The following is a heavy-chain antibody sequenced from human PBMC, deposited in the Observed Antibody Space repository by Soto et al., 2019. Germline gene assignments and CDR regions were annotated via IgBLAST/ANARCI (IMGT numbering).Heavy chain of an antibody. D-gene: IGHD2-2*01. J-gene: IGHJ4*02. CDR1: GFTFSSYA. CDR2: ISGSGGST. CDR3: AKGAMMVVVPAASIDY. Sequence: EVQLLESGGGLVQPGGSVRLSCAASGFTFSSYAMSWVRQAPGKGLEWVSAISGSGGSTYYADSVKGRFTISRDNSKNTLYLQMNSLRVEDTAVYYCAKGAMMVVVPAASIDYWGQGTLVTVSS. V-gene: IGHV3-23*01.